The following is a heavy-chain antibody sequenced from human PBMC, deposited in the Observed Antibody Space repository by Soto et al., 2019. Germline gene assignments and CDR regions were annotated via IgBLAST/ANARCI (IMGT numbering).Heavy chain of an antibody. J-gene: IGHJ6*02. V-gene: IGHV3-33*01. D-gene: IGHD3-10*01. Sequence: QVQLVESGGGVVQPGRSLRLSCAASGFTFSSYGMHWVRQAPGKGLEWVAVIWYDGSNKYYADSVKGRFTISRDNSKNTLYLQMNSLRAEDTAMYYCARDPGIRFGNLYYYYGMDVWGQGTTVTVSS. CDR3: ARDPGIRFGNLYYYYGMDV. CDR1: GFTFSSYG. CDR2: IWYDGSNK.